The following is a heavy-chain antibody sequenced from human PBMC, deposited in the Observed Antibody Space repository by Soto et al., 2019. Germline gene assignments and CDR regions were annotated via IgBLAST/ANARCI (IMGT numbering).Heavy chain of an antibody. CDR1: GFTFTRYS. V-gene: IGHV3-21*01. CDR3: ARESEDLTSNFDY. J-gene: IGHJ4*02. Sequence: GGSLRLSCAASGFTFTRYSMNWVRQAPGKGLEWVSSISSTTNYIYYADSMKGRFTVSRDNAKNSVYLEMNSLSAEDTAVYYCARESEDLTSNFDYWGQGTMVTVYS. CDR2: ISSTTNYI.